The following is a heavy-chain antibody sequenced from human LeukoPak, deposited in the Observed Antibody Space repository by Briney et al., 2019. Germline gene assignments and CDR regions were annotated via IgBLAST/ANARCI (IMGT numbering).Heavy chain of an antibody. D-gene: IGHD3-10*01. J-gene: IGHJ6*04. CDR3: ARSGSYYNDYYYYGMDV. V-gene: IGHV4-4*02. CDR1: GGSISSSNW. CDR2: IYHSGST. Sequence: SETLSLTCAVSGGSISSSNWWSWVRQPPGKGLEWIGEIYHSGSTNYNPSLKSRVTISVDKSKNQFSLKLSSVTAADTAVYYCARSGSYYNDYYYYGMDVWGKGTTVTVSS.